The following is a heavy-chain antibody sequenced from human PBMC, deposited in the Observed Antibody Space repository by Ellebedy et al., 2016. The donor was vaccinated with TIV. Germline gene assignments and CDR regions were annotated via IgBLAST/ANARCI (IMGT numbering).Heavy chain of an antibody. V-gene: IGHV3-30-3*01. CDR3: ARDLDKSSGWYGGAAY. CDR2: ISHDGSSQ. D-gene: IGHD6-19*01. CDR1: GFTFDSYA. Sequence: GESLKISCAASGFTFDSYAMHWVRQAPGKGLEWVAVISHDGSSQYYADSVKGRFTVSRDNSMTTVYLEMHSLRAEDTALYYCARDLDKSSGWYGGAAYWGQGTQVTVSS. J-gene: IGHJ4*02.